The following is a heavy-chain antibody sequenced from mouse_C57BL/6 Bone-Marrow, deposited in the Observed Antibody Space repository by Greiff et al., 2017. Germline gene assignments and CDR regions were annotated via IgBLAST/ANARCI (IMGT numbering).Heavy chain of an antibody. J-gene: IGHJ1*03. CDR1: GYTFTDYY. Sequence: VQLQQSGPVLVKPGASVKMSCKASGYTFTDYYMNWVKQSHGKSLEWIGVINPYNGGTSYNPKFKGKATLTVDKSSSTAYMELNSLTSEDSAVYYCAREEGGGYFDVWGTGTTVTVSS. CDR2: INPYNGGT. V-gene: IGHV1-19*01. CDR3: AREEGGGYFDV.